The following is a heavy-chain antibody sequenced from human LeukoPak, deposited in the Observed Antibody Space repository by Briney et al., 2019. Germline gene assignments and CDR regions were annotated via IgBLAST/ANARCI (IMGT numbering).Heavy chain of an antibody. V-gene: IGHV3-23*01. Sequence: GGSLRLSCVASGFTFSSHGMNWVRQAPGKGLEWVSGIIPSGHTTYYADSVRGRFTISRDNARNSLYLQMNSLRAEDTAVYYCARDPYSGTYGDTYYYYMDVWGKGTTVTISS. D-gene: IGHD1-26*01. CDR2: IIPSGHTT. CDR3: ARDPYSGTYGDTYYYYMDV. J-gene: IGHJ6*03. CDR1: GFTFSSHG.